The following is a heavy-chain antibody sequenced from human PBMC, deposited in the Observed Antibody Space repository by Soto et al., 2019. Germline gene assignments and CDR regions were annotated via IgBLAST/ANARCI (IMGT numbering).Heavy chain of an antibody. V-gene: IGHV4-34*01. D-gene: IGHD5-18*01. J-gene: IGHJ6*02. CDR1: GGSFSGYY. CDR2: INHSGST. Sequence: SETLSLTCAVYGGSFSGYYWSWIRQPPGKGLEWIGEINHSGSTNYNPSLKSRVTISVDTSENQFSLKLSSVTAADTAVYYCARGGGVQLWPHYYYYYGMDVWGQGTTVTVSS. CDR3: ARGGGVQLWPHYYYYYGMDV.